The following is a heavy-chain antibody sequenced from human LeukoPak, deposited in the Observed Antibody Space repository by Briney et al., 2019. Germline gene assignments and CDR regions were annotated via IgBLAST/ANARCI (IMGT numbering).Heavy chain of an antibody. CDR1: GVTFSSYG. CDR3: AKDLAQWLVRRGYYYYGMDV. CDR2: ISYGGSNK. J-gene: IGHJ6*02. Sequence: GGSLRLSCAAFGVTFSSYGMHWVRQAPGKGLEWVAVISYGGSNKYYAASVNGRFTISRDNSKNTLYLQMHSLRVEDTAVYYCAKDLAQWLVRRGYYYYGMDVWGQGTTVTVSS. V-gene: IGHV3-30*18. D-gene: IGHD6-19*01.